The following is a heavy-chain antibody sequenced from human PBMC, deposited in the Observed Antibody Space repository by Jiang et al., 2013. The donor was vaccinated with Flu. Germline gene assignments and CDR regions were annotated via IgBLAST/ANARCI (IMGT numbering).Heavy chain of an antibody. CDR2: IYYSGST. J-gene: IGHJ6*04. D-gene: IGHD6-19*01. V-gene: IGHV4-59*01. Sequence: ETLSLTCTVSGGSISSYYWGWIRQPPGKGLEWIGYIYYSGSTNYNPSLKSRVTISVDTSKNQFSLKLSSVTAADTAVYYCARGGTGGWYSDYYYYYGMDVWGKGTTVTVSS. CDR3: ARGGTGGWYSDYYYYYGMDV. CDR1: GGSISSYY.